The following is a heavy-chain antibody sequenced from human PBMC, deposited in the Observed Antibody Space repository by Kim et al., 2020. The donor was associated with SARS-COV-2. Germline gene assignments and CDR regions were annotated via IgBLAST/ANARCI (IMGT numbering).Heavy chain of an antibody. V-gene: IGHV3-21*01. Sequence: SSSYIYYADSVKGRFTISRDNAKNSLYLQMNSLRAEDTAVYYCARDPLGDWGQGTLVTVSS. D-gene: IGHD3-10*01. CDR3: ARDPLGD. J-gene: IGHJ4*02. CDR2: SSSYI.